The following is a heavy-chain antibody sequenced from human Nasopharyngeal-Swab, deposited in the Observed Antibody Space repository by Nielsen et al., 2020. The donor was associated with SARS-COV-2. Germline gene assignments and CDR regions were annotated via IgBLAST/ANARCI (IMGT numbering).Heavy chain of an antibody. Sequence: GGSLRLSCAASGFTFDDYAMHWVRQAPGKGLEWVSGISWNSGSIGYADSVKGRFTISRDNAKNSLYLQMNSLRAEDTALYYCAKALAAMDDYYYYGMDVWGQGTTVTVSS. V-gene: IGHV3-9*01. CDR1: GFTFDDYA. D-gene: IGHD5-18*01. J-gene: IGHJ6*02. CDR2: ISWNSGSI. CDR3: AKALAAMDDYYYYGMDV.